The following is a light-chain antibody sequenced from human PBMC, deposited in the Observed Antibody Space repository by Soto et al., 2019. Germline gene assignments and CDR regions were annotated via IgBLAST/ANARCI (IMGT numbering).Light chain of an antibody. CDR1: RSDVGGYKY. J-gene: IGLJ2*01. V-gene: IGLV2-11*01. Sequence: QSALTQPRSVSGSPGQSVAISCTGSRSDVGGYKYVSWCQQFPGKAPKLIIYDVSRRPSGVPDRFSGSKSGNTASLTISGLQAEDEGDYYCCSYGGGRTPLGFGGGTKLTVL. CDR2: DVS. CDR3: CSYGGGRTPLG.